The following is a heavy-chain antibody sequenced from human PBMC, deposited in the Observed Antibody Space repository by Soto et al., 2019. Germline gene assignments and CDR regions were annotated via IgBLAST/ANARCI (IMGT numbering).Heavy chain of an antibody. V-gene: IGHV3-23*01. J-gene: IGHJ4*02. CDR2: ISGSGSST. D-gene: IGHD3-9*01. Sequence: GGSLRLSCAASGFTFSNYAMTWVRQAPGKGLQWVSAISGSGSSTKYADSVKGRFTISRDNSKSTLSLQMNSLRGEDTAVYFCARGFATTGYLVDYWGQGTLVTVYS. CDR3: ARGFATTGYLVDY. CDR1: GFTFSNYA.